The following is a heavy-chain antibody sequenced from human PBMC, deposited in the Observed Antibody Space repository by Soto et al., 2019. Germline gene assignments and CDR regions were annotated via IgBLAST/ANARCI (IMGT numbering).Heavy chain of an antibody. Sequence: PGGSLRLSCASFGFTFSSYGMTWVRQAPGKGMEWVSSSSSISSYIYYANSVKGRFTISRDNAKNSRYQQMNSLRAEETAVYYCGSVMVSEDYWGQGTLVTVSS. J-gene: IGHJ4*02. CDR1: GFTFSSYG. CDR2: SSSISSYI. D-gene: IGHD5-18*01. CDR3: GSVMVSEDY. V-gene: IGHV3-21*03.